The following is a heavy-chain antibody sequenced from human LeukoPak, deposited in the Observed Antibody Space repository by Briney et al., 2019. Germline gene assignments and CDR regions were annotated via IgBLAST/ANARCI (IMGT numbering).Heavy chain of an antibody. V-gene: IGHV3-30-3*01. CDR2: ISYDGSNK. J-gene: IGHJ4*02. D-gene: IGHD2-21*02. CDR3: ARGPLVVVTAILDY. CDR1: GFTFSSYA. Sequence: GGSLRLSCAASGFTFSSYAMHWVRQAPGKGLEWVAVISYDGSNKYYADSVKGRFTISRDNSKNTLYLQMNSLRAEDTAVYYCARGPLVVVTAILDYWGQGTLVTVST.